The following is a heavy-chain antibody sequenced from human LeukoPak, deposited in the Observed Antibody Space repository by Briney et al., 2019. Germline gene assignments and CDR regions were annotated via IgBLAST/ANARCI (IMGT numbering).Heavy chain of an antibody. J-gene: IGHJ5*02. CDR2: ITAYNGNT. Sequence: VASVKVSCKASGYTFTIYGVSWVRQAPGQGLEWLGWITAYNGNTNYAQKFQGRVTMTTDTSTTTANMELRSLRSDDTAVYYCARGAPHFDWLGFDPWGQGTLVTVSS. D-gene: IGHD3-9*01. V-gene: IGHV1-18*01. CDR1: GYTFTIYG. CDR3: ARGAPHFDWLGFDP.